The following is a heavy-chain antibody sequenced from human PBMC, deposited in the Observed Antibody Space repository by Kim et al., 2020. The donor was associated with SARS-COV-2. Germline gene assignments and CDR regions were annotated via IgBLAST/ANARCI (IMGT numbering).Heavy chain of an antibody. J-gene: IGHJ5*02. D-gene: IGHD3-3*01. V-gene: IGHV5-51*01. CDR3: SRHTVLGVVRVDP. Sequence: YSPSFRGEATISADKSTSTAYLQWSSLKASDTAMYYCSRHTVLGVVRVDPWGQGTLVTVSS.